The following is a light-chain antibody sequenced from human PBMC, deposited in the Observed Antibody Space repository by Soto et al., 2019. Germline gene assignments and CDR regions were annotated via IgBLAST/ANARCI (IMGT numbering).Light chain of an antibody. J-gene: IGKJ1*01. Sequence: EIVLTQSPGTLSLSPGERATLSCRASQSVSNNFLAWYQQKPGQSPRLLIYDTSSRATDIPDRFSGSGSGTDFTLTISRLEPEDFAVYYCQQYGSSPWTFGQGTKVDIK. V-gene: IGKV3-20*01. CDR2: DTS. CDR3: QQYGSSPWT. CDR1: QSVSNNF.